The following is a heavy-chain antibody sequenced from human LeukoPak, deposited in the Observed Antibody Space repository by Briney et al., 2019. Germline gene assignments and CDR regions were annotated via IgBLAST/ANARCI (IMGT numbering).Heavy chain of an antibody. J-gene: IGHJ6*03. CDR2: IIPIFGTA. V-gene: IGHV1-69*05. D-gene: IGHD5-12*01. CDR1: GGTFSSYA. Sequence: SVKVSCKASGGTFSSYAISWGRKAPGQGLEWMGGIIPIFGTANYAQKFQGRVTITTDESTSTAYMELSSLRSEDTAVYYCASDGSRVDIVATIWDYYYYMDVWGKGTTVTVSS. CDR3: ASDGSRVDIVATIWDYYYYMDV.